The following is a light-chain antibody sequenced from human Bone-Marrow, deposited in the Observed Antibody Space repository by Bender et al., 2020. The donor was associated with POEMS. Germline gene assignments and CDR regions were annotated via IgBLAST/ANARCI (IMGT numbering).Light chain of an antibody. V-gene: IGLV4-69*01. CDR2: LNSDGSY. J-gene: IGLJ3*02. CDR3: QTWGAGIGWV. Sequence: QVVLTQSPSASASLGASVKLTCTLSSGHSRYAIAWHQQQPEKGPRYLMKLNSDGSYTKGDGIPDRFSGSTSGAERYLSISSLQSEDEADFYCQTWGAGIGWVFGGGTKLTVL. CDR1: SGHSRYA.